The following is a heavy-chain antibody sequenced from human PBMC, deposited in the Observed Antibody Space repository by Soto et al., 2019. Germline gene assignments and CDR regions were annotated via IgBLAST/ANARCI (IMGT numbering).Heavy chain of an antibody. CDR2: IYYSGSA. J-gene: IGHJ4*02. CDR1: GGSINNSSFY. Sequence: SETLSLTCTVSGGSINNSSFYWGWVRQPPGKRLEWIGSIYYSGSAYYNPSLKSRLTISVDTSKNQFSLNLSSVTAADTAVYFCARRPLVRGIIPYYFDYWGQGTLVTVSS. CDR3: ARRPLVRGIIPYYFDY. V-gene: IGHV4-39*01. D-gene: IGHD3-10*01.